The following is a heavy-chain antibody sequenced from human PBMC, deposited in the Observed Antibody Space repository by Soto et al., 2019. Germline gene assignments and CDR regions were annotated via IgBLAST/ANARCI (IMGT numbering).Heavy chain of an antibody. J-gene: IGHJ5*02. Sequence: GASVKVSCKASGGTFSSYAISWVRQAPGQGLEWMGGIIPIFGTANYAQKFQGRVTITADESTSTAYMELRSLRSDDTAVYYCARGICSSTSCYKSWFDPWGQGTLVTVSS. D-gene: IGHD2-2*02. CDR3: ARGICSSTSCYKSWFDP. V-gene: IGHV1-69*13. CDR2: IIPIFGTA. CDR1: GGTFSSYA.